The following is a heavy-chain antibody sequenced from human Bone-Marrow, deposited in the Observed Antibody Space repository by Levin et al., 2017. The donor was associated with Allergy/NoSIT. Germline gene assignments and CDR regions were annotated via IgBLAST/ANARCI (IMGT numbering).Heavy chain of an antibody. D-gene: IGHD2-8*01. CDR1: GFTFSSHA. CDR2: ISYDGGIK. CDR3: ARDLSGKYVSDY. Sequence: GGSLRLSCAASGFTFSSHAMHGGRQAPGKGLEWVAFISYDGGIKFHAESVKGRFTISRDNSKNTVYLQMNGLRAEDTAVYYCARDLSGKYVSDYWGQGTLVTVSS. V-gene: IGHV3-30*04. J-gene: IGHJ4*02.